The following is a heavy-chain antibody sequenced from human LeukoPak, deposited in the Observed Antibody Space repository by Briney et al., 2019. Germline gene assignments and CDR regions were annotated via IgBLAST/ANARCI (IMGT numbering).Heavy chain of an antibody. Sequence: AASVKVSCKASGYTFTGYYMHWVRQAPGQGLEWMGWINPNSGGTNYAKKFQGRVTMTRDTSISTAYMELSRLRSDDTAVYYCARRIAGRLINDAFDIWGQGTMVTVSS. CDR1: GYTFTGYY. CDR2: INPNSGGT. V-gene: IGHV1-2*02. J-gene: IGHJ3*02. CDR3: ARRIAGRLINDAFDI. D-gene: IGHD6-6*01.